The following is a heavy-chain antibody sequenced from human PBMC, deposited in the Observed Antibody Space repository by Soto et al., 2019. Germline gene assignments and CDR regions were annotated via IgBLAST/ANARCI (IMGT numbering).Heavy chain of an antibody. J-gene: IGHJ6*02. D-gene: IGHD2-15*01. Sequence: PGESLKISCKGSGYSFTSYWIGWVRQMPGKGLEGMGIIYPGDSDIRYSPSFQGQVTISADKSISTAYLQWSGLKASDTAIYYCARQLPYGGNSYYGMDVWGQGTTVTVSS. CDR1: GYSFTSYW. CDR3: ARQLPYGGNSYYGMDV. V-gene: IGHV5-51*01. CDR2: IYPGDSDI.